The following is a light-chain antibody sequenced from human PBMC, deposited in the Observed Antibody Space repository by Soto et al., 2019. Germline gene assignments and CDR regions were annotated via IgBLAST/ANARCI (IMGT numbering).Light chain of an antibody. CDR3: QQANTFPLT. J-gene: IGKJ4*01. V-gene: IGKV1-12*01. Sequence: DSHITESPSSVAASVGDRVTIASRASQGISSWLAWYQQKPGKAPKLLIYAASSLQSGVPSRFSGSGSGTDFTLTISSLQPEDFATYYCQQANTFPLTFGGGSKVDIK. CDR1: QGISSW. CDR2: AAS.